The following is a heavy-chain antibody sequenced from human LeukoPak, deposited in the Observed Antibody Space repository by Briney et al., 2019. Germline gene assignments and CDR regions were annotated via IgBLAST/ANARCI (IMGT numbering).Heavy chain of an antibody. V-gene: IGHV4-59*12. J-gene: IGHJ5*02. CDR1: GGSISSYY. CDR3: ARGQGATVPQVGKNWFDP. Sequence: SETLSLTCTVSGGSISSYYWSWIRQPPGKGLEWIGYIYYSGSTNYNPSLRSRVILSVDTSKNQFSLKLISVTVADTAIYYCARGQGATVPQVGKNWFDPWGQGTRVTVSS. CDR2: IYYSGST. D-gene: IGHD1-26*01.